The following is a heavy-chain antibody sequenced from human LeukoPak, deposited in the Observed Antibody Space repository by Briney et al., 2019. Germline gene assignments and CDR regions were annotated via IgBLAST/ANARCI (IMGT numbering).Heavy chain of an antibody. V-gene: IGHV4-34*01. CDR3: ARRFVVVPAAYDY. D-gene: IGHD2-2*01. Sequence: PSETLSLTCAVYGGSFSGYYWSWIRQPPGKGLEWIGETNHSGSTNYNPSLKSRVTISVDTSKNQFSLKLSSVTAADTAVYYCARRFVVVPAAYDYWGQGTLVTVSS. CDR2: TNHSGST. J-gene: IGHJ4*02. CDR1: GGSFSGYY.